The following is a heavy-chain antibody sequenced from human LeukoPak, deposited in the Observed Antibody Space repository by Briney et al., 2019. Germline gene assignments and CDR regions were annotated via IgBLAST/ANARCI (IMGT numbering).Heavy chain of an antibody. Sequence: GGSPRLSCTASGFTFTSYSMNWVRQAPGKGLEWVSTISGGGGSTYYADSVKGRFTISRDNSKNTLYLQVNSLRAEDTAVYYCAKGGKWDVTPFDYWGQGTLVTVSS. J-gene: IGHJ4*02. CDR1: GFTFTSYS. D-gene: IGHD1-26*01. CDR3: AKGGKWDVTPFDY. V-gene: IGHV3-23*01. CDR2: ISGGGGST.